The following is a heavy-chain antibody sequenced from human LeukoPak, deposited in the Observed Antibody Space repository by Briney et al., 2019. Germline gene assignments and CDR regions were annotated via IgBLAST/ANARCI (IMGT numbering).Heavy chain of an antibody. CDR3: ARNRGRGGGYFDY. V-gene: IGHV3-7*05. D-gene: IGHD1-14*01. CDR1: GFTFSSYW. CDR2: IKPDGSVK. Sequence: GGSLRLSCSGFTFSSYWMSWVRQAPGRGLQWVANIKPDGSVKSYADSVKGRFTISGDNSKNSLYLQMNSLRAEDTAGYYCARNRGRGGGYFDYWGQGTLVTVSS. J-gene: IGHJ4*02.